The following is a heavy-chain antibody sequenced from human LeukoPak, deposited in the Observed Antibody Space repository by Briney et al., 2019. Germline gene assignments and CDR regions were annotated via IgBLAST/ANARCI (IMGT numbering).Heavy chain of an antibody. D-gene: IGHD6-13*01. V-gene: IGHV3-74*01. J-gene: IGHJ4*02. Sequence: GGSLRLSCAASGFTFSSYWMHWVRQAPGKGLVWVSRINSDGSSTSYADSVKGRFTISRDNAMNSLYLQMDSLRVEDTAIYYCARSVPYGTTWYGRSDCWGQGTQVTVSS. CDR1: GFTFSSYW. CDR3: ARSVPYGTTWYGRSDC. CDR2: INSDGSST.